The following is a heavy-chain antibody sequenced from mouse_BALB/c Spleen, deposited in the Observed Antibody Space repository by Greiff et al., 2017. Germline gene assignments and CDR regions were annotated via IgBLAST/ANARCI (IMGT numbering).Heavy chain of an antibody. Sequence: EVKLVESGGGLVQPGGSRKLSCAASGFTFSRFGMHWVRQAPEKGLEWVAYISSGSSTIYYADTVKGRFTISRDNPKNTLFLQMTSLRSEDTAMYYCARGLLQAMDYWGQGTSVTVSS. J-gene: IGHJ4*01. V-gene: IGHV5-17*02. CDR1: GFTFSRFG. CDR2: ISSGSSTI. CDR3: ARGLLQAMDY. D-gene: IGHD2-3*01.